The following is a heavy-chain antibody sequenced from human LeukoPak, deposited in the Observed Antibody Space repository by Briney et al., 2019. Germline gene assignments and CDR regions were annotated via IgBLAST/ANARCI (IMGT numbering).Heavy chain of an antibody. V-gene: IGHV3-21*01. CDR2: ISSSSSYI. D-gene: IGHD6-25*01. Sequence: GGSLRLSCAASGFTFSSYSMTWVRQAPGKGLEWVSSISSSSSYIYYADSVKGRFTISRDNAKNSLYLQMNSLRAEDTAVYYCARDKITPASGLFDYWGQGTLVTVSS. CDR3: ARDKITPASGLFDY. CDR1: GFTFSSYS. J-gene: IGHJ4*02.